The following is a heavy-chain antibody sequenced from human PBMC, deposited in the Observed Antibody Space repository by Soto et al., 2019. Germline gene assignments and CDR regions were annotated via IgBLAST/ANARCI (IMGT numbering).Heavy chain of an antibody. V-gene: IGHV3-74*01. J-gene: IGHJ5*02. Sequence: EVQLVESGGGLVQPGGSLSLSCAASGFTISNYWMHWVRQSPGKGLVWVAGIDSYGGYSRYADSVRGRFTISRDNGKNSLYLQMNSLGHEDTAVYYCARDRPHNWFDPWGQGALVTVST. CDR1: GFTISNYW. CDR3: ARDRPHNWFDP. CDR2: IDSYGGYS.